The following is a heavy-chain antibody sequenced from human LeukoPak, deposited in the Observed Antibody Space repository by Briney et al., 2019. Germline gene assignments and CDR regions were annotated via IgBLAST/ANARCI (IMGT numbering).Heavy chain of an antibody. V-gene: IGHV3-7*03. D-gene: IGHD3/OR15-3a*01. J-gene: IGHJ4*02. Sequence: GGSLRLSCAASGFTFSGYWMSWARQAPGKGLEWVATVTQDGSEKYYVDSVKGRFTISRDNAKSSLFLQMNSLRAEDTAVYYCARLGCVRACPHGALNWWGQGTLVTVSS. CDR1: GFTFSGYW. CDR3: ARLGCVRACPHGALNW. CDR2: VTQDGSEK.